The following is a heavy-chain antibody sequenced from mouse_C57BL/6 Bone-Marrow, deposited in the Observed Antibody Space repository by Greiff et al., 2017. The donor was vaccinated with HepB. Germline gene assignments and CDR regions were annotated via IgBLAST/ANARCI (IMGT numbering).Heavy chain of an antibody. CDR1: GFNIKNTY. D-gene: IGHD2-4*01. CDR2: IDPANGNT. V-gene: IGHV14-3*01. Sequence: VQLQQSVAELVRPGASVKLSCTASGFNIKNTYMHWVKQRPEQGLEWIGRIDPANGNTKYATKFQGKATITADTSSNTAYLQLSSLTSEDTAIYSCAYGSFCCDYGEDYWGQGTTLTVSS. CDR3: AYGSFCCDYGEDY. J-gene: IGHJ2*01.